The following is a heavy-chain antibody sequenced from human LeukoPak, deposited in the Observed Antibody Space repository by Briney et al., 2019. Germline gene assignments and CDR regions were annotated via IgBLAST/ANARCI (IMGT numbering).Heavy chain of an antibody. Sequence: NTGGSLRLSCAASGFTFSSYSMNWVRQAPGKGLEWVSSISSSSSYIYYADSVKGRFTISRDNATNSLYLQMNSLRAEDTAVYYCARSPGYSSSWYFDYWGQGTLVTVSS. CDR3: ARSPGYSSSWYFDY. CDR2: ISSSSSYI. D-gene: IGHD6-13*01. J-gene: IGHJ4*02. V-gene: IGHV3-21*01. CDR1: GFTFSSYS.